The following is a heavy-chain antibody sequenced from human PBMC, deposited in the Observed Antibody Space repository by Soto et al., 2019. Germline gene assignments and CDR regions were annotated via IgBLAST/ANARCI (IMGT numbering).Heavy chain of an antibody. CDR1: GGSISSISYY. J-gene: IGHJ4*02. Sequence: QLQLQESGPGLVKPSETLALTCTVSGGSISSISYYWGWIRQPPGKGLEWIGSIKYSGHTFYNPSLKNRVTMSVDTSKNQCSLRLSSVTAAETAVYYCARVDIAVVPSTTFDYWGQGTLVTVSS. CDR2: IKYSGHT. V-gene: IGHV4-39*01. CDR3: ARVDIAVVPSTTFDY. D-gene: IGHD2-2*01.